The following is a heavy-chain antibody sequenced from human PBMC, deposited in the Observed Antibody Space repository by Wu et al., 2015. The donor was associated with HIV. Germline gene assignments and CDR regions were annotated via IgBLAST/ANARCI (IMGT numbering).Heavy chain of an antibody. J-gene: IGHJ4*02. CDR1: GYTFTGYG. CDR2: ISAYNGNT. D-gene: IGHD6-19*01. CDR3: ARQRAYTSGWYIFDY. V-gene: IGHV1-18*01. Sequence: QVQLVQSGAEVKKPGASVKVSCKASGYTFTGYGISWVRQAPGQGLEWMGWISAYNGNTNYAQKLQGRVTMTTDTSTSTAYMELSSLRSEDTAVYYCARQRAYTSGWYIFDYWGQGTLVTVSS.